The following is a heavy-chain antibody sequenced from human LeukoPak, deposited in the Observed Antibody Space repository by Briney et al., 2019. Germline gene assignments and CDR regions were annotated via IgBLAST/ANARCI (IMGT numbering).Heavy chain of an antibody. D-gene: IGHD3-9*01. J-gene: IGHJ4*02. CDR1: GGPIRSYY. CDR3: ARGRGIRYFDWGYYFDY. V-gene: IGHV4-59*01. Sequence: SETLSLTCTVSGGPIRSYYWTWIRQPPGKGLEWIGHIYYTGSTTYNPSLKSRVTISVDTSKNQFSLKLSSVTAADTAVYYCARGRGIRYFDWGYYFDYWGQGTLVTVSS. CDR2: IYYTGST.